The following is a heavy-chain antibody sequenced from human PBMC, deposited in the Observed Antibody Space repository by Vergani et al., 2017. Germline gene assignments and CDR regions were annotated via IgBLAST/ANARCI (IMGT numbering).Heavy chain of an antibody. CDR1: GFTFSSYA. J-gene: IGHJ4*02. CDR2: ISGSGGST. D-gene: IGHD1-7*01. Sequence: EVQLLESGGGLVQPGGSLRLSCAASGFTFSSYAMSWVRQAPGKGLEWVSAISGSGGSTYYADSVKGRFTIARDNSKNTLYLQMNRLRAEDTAVYYCASVLYNWNYGNGEEFDYWGQGTLVTVSS. V-gene: IGHV3-23*01. CDR3: ASVLYNWNYGNGEEFDY.